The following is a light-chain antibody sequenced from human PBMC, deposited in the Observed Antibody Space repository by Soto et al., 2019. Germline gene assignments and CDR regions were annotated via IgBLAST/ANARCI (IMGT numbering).Light chain of an antibody. CDR1: QSVSSN. V-gene: IGKV3D-15*01. CDR3: QQYNDWTLT. Sequence: IVLTQSASTLSVSPGERATLSCRASQSVSSNLAWYHQKTGQAPRLLISGASTRATGVPARFSGIESGTELTINIASLKSEDVEVYGGQQYNDWTLTFCPGTRLDNK. J-gene: IGKJ5*01. CDR2: GAS.